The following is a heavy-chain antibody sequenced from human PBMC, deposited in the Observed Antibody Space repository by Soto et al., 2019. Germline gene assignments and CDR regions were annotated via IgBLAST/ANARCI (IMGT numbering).Heavy chain of an antibody. CDR2: ISSSSSYI. CDR1: GFTFSSYS. Sequence: EVQLVESGGGLVKPGGSLRLSCAASGFTFSSYSMNWVRQAPGKGLEWVSSISSSSSYIYYADSVKGRFTISRDNAKNALCMQMNSLRAEDTAVYYCARDDDYIWGSYRGGTIDYWGQGTLVTVSS. D-gene: IGHD3-16*02. V-gene: IGHV3-21*01. CDR3: ARDDDYIWGSYRGGTIDY. J-gene: IGHJ4*02.